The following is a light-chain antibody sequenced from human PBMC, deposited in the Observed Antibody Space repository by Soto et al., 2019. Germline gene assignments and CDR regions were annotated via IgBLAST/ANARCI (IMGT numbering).Light chain of an antibody. V-gene: IGKV3-11*01. CDR3: QQYNNWPRT. J-gene: IGKJ1*01. Sequence: EIVLTQSPDTLSLSPGESATLSCRASQSVSRYLAWYQQKPGQTPRLLIYDASNRAAGIPARFSGSGSGTEFTLTISSLQSEDFAVYYCQQYNNWPRTFGQGTKVDI. CDR1: QSVSRY. CDR2: DAS.